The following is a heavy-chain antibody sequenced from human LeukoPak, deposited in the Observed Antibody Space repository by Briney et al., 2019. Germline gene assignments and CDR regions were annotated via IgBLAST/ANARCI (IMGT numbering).Heavy chain of an antibody. D-gene: IGHD6-13*01. J-gene: IGHJ4*02. V-gene: IGHV4-34*04. CDR3: ARGRGYSSSWYRYYFDY. Sequence: SRATISVDTSKNQFSLKLSSVTAADTAVYYCARGRGYSSSWYRYYFDYWGQGTLVTVSS.